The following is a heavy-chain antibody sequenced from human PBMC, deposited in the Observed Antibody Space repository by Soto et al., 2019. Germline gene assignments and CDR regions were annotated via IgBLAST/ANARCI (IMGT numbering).Heavy chain of an antibody. CDR2: IIPIFGTS. D-gene: IGHD5-18*01. J-gene: IGHJ4*02. CDR3: ARGGVDTVTFDY. CDR1: GGSLSNYL. Sequence: QVQLVQSGTEVKKPGSSVQVSCKASGGSLSNYLITWERQAPGQGLEWMGEIIPIFGTSNSAQRFQGRVTITAVESTSTVYMELSNLRSEDTAVYYCARGGVDTVTFDYWGQGTLVTVSS. V-gene: IGHV1-69*01.